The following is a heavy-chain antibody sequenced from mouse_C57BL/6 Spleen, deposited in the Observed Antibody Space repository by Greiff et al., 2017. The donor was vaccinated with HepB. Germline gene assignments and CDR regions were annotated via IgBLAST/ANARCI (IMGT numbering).Heavy chain of an antibody. CDR1: GYAFSSSW. CDR2: IYPGDGDT. Sequence: QVQLQQSGPELVKPGASVKISCKASGYAFSSSWMNWVKQRPGKGLEWIGRIYPGDGDTNYNGKFKGKATLTADKSSSPAYMQLSSLTSEDSAVYFCARWSKEYYFDYWGQGTTLTVSS. J-gene: IGHJ2*01. D-gene: IGHD2-5*01. V-gene: IGHV1-82*01. CDR3: ARWSKEYYFDY.